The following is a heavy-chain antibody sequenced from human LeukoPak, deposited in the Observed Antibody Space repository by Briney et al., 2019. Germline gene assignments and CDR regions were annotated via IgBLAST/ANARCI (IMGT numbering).Heavy chain of an antibody. D-gene: IGHD6-13*01. CDR3: ARDQYSSSWYGSDY. V-gene: IGHV1-2*02. CDR1: GYTFTDYY. CDR2: INLNTGGI. Sequence: ASVKVSCEASGYTFTDYYLHWVRQAPGQGLEWLGWINLNTGGINYAPKFQDRVTMTRDTSISTAHMELSRLRSDDTAVYYCARDQYSSSWYGSDYWGQGTLVTVSS. J-gene: IGHJ4*02.